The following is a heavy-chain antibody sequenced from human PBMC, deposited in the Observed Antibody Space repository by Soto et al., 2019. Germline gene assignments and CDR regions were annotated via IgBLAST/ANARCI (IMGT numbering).Heavy chain of an antibody. Sequence: GGSLRLSCAASGFTFSSYGMNWVRQAPGKGLEWVSSISSTSTYIYYADSVKGRFTISRDNAKNSLYLQMNSLRADDTAVYYCARSRIGYCSSTSCPFDYWGQGTLVTVSS. CDR1: GFTFSSYG. CDR3: ARSRIGYCSSTSCPFDY. V-gene: IGHV3-21*01. CDR2: ISSTSTYI. J-gene: IGHJ4*02. D-gene: IGHD2-2*01.